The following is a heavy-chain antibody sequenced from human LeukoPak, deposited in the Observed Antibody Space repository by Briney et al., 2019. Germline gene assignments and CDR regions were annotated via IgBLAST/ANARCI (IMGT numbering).Heavy chain of an antibody. CDR1: GYSFTGYY. V-gene: IGHV1-2*02. J-gene: IGHJ5*02. Sequence: ASVKVSRKASGYSFTGYYMHWVRQAPAQGLEWMGWINPNSGGTHYAQEFQGRVTMTSDTAISTAYMELSRMRSHATPVYYCARDLERYIVVVVAAKGFDPWGQGTLVTVSS. D-gene: IGHD2-15*01. CDR3: ARDLERYIVVVVAAKGFDP. CDR2: INPNSGGT.